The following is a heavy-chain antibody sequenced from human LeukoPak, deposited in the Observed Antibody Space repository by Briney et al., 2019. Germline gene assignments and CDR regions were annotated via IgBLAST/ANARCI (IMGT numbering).Heavy chain of an antibody. CDR1: GFTFSSYG. Sequence: PGRSLRLSCAASGFTFSSYGMHWVRQAPGKGLEWVAVIWYDGSNKYYADSVKGRFTISRDNSKNTLYLQMNSLRAEDMAVYYCAKDPNYGSGSYYGYWGQGTLVTVSS. D-gene: IGHD3-10*01. CDR2: IWYDGSNK. J-gene: IGHJ4*02. CDR3: AKDPNYGSGSYYGY. V-gene: IGHV3-33*06.